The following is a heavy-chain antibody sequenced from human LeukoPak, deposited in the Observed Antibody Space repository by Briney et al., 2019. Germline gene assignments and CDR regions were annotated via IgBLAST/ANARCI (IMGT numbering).Heavy chain of an antibody. J-gene: IGHJ5*02. Sequence: ASVKVSCKASGYTLTAYYIYWVRQAPGPGLEWMGRINPNSGGTDYAQNFQGRVTMTREKSISTAYMELSRLRSDDTAVYYCARGYCSGGTCYLVENWLDPWGQGTLVTVSS. CDR2: INPNSGGT. CDR3: ARGYCSGGTCYLVENWLDP. CDR1: GYTLTAYY. D-gene: IGHD2-15*01. V-gene: IGHV1-2*02.